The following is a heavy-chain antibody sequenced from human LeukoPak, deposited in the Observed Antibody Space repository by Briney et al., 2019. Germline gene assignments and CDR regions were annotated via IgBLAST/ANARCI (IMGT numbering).Heavy chain of an antibody. Sequence: GASVKVSCKASGYTFTSYDINWVRQATGQGLEWMGWMNPNSGNTGYAQKFQGRVTMTRNTSISTAYMELSSLRSEDTAVYYRARGRNRGGVVLVITFSSSYYFDYWGQGTLVTVSS. CDR3: ARGRNRGGVVLVITFSSSYYFDY. V-gene: IGHV1-8*01. CDR1: GYTFTSYD. CDR2: MNPNSGNT. D-gene: IGHD3-22*01. J-gene: IGHJ4*02.